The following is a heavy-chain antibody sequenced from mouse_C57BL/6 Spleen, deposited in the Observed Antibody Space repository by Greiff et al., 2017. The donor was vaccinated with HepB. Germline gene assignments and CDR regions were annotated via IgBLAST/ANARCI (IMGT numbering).Heavy chain of an antibody. Sequence: EVQLQQSGAELVRPGASVKLSCTASGFNIKDYYMHWVKQRPEQGLEWIGRIDPEDGDTEYAPKFQGKATMTADTSYNTAYLQLSSLTSEDTAVYYCTLYYYGSSYWYFDVWGTGTTVTVSS. CDR1: GFNIKDYY. CDR2: IDPEDGDT. CDR3: TLYYYGSSYWYFDV. J-gene: IGHJ1*03. V-gene: IGHV14-1*01. D-gene: IGHD1-1*01.